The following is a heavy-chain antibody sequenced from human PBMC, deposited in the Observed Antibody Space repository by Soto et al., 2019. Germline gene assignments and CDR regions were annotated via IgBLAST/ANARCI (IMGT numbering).Heavy chain of an antibody. Sequence: ASVKVSCKASGYTFTSYDINWVRQATGQGLEWMGWMNPNSGNTGYAQKFQGRVTMTRNTSISTAYMELSSLRSEDTAVCYCARWGIRWELLRGYYYGMEVWGQGTTVTVSS. V-gene: IGHV1-8*01. D-gene: IGHD1-26*01. CDR3: ARWGIRWELLRGYYYGMEV. CDR2: MNPNSGNT. CDR1: GYTFTSYD. J-gene: IGHJ6*02.